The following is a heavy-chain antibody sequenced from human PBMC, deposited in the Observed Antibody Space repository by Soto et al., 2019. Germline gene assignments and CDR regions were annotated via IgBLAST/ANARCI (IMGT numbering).Heavy chain of an antibody. CDR2: INPNSGGT. CDR1: GYTFPGYY. CDR3: ARVGFYDSSGYYGYYFDY. Sequence: GASVKVSCKASGYTFPGYYMHWVRQAPGQGLEWMGWINPNSGGTNYAQKFQGWVTMTRDTSISTAYMELSRLRSDDTAVYYCARVGFYDSSGYYGYYFDYWGQGTLVTVSS. J-gene: IGHJ4*02. V-gene: IGHV1-2*04. D-gene: IGHD3-22*01.